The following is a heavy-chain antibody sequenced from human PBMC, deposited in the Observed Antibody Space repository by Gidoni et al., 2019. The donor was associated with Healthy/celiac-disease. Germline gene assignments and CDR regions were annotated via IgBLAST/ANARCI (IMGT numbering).Heavy chain of an antibody. V-gene: IGHV1-2*02. D-gene: IGHD6-6*01. Sequence: QVQLVQSGAEVKKPGASVTVSCKASGYTFTGYYMHWVRQAPGQGLEWMGWINPNSGGTNYAQKFQGRVTMTRDTSISTAYMELSRLRSDDTAVYYCAREGGDYSSSSAFDIWGQGTMVTVSS. CDR1: GYTFTGYY. CDR3: AREGGDYSSSSAFDI. J-gene: IGHJ3*02. CDR2: INPNSGGT.